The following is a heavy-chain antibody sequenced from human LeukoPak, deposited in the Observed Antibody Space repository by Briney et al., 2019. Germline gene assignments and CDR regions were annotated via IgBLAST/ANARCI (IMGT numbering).Heavy chain of an antibody. V-gene: IGHV3-21*01. J-gene: IGHJ3*02. CDR2: ISSSSSYI. D-gene: IGHD3-22*01. CDR1: GFTFSSYS. Sequence: PGGSLRLSCAASGFTFSSYSMTWVRQAPGKGLEWVSSISSSSSYIYYADSVKGRFTISRDNSKNTLYLQMNSLRAEDTAVYYCARDAALNYYDSSGYYHDAFDIWGQGTMVTVSS. CDR3: ARDAALNYYDSSGYYHDAFDI.